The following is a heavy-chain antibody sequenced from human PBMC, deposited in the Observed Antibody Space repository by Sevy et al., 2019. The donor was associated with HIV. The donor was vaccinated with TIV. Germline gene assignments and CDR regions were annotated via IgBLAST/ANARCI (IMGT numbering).Heavy chain of an antibody. D-gene: IGHD1-7*01. CDR2: INQDGSEK. Sequence: GGSLRLSCAASGFTFSNYWMNWVRQAPGKGLECVAKINQDGSEKNHLDSVKGRFTVSRDNAKNSLYLQMNSLRAEDSAVYYCAREQITGSKSYYFDSWGQGALVTVSS. CDR3: AREQITGSKSYYFDS. V-gene: IGHV3-7*01. J-gene: IGHJ4*02. CDR1: GFTFSNYW.